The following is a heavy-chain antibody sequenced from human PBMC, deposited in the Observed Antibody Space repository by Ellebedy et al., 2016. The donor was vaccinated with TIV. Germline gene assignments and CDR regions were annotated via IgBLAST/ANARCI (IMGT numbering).Heavy chain of an antibody. D-gene: IGHD3-22*01. CDR1: GGSISSYY. Sequence: SETLSLTXTVSGGSISSYYWSWIRQPAGKGLEWIGRIYTSGSTNYNPSLKSRVTMSVDTSKNQFSLKLSSVTAADTAVYYCARDQIYDSSGPQYYYGMDVWGQGTTVTVSS. CDR3: ARDQIYDSSGPQYYYGMDV. CDR2: IYTSGST. V-gene: IGHV4-4*07. J-gene: IGHJ6*01.